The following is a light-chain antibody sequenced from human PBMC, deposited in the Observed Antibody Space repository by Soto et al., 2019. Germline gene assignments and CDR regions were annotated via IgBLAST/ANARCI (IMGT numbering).Light chain of an antibody. Sequence: DIVLTQSPGTLSLSPGERATLSCRDSETVSSSFFAWYQQKPGEPPRLLNYGAYRRDTGTPDRFSGSGSGTDFTLTISRLEPDDFPLYYCQQYGSSRTFGQGTRLELK. J-gene: IGKJ1*01. CDR1: ETVSSSF. CDR2: GAY. V-gene: IGKV3-20*01. CDR3: QQYGSSRT.